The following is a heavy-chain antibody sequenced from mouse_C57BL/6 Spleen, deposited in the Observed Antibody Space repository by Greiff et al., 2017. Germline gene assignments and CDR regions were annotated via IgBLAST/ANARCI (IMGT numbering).Heavy chain of an antibody. J-gene: IGHJ3*01. CDR2: IDPSDSYT. CDR3: ARYSNYGGFAY. D-gene: IGHD2-5*01. Sequence: QVQLQQPGAELVMPGASVKLSCKASGYTFTSYWMHWVKQRPGQGLEWIGAIDPSDSYTNYNPKFKGKSTLTVDKSSSTAYMQLSSLPSEDSAVYYCARYSNYGGFAYWGQGTLVTVSA. CDR1: GYTFTSYW. V-gene: IGHV1-69*01.